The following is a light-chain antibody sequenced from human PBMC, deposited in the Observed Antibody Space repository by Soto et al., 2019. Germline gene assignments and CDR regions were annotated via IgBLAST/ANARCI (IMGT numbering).Light chain of an antibody. CDR1: QSVSKW. J-gene: IGKJ5*01. Sequence: DVQMTHSPSTLSASVGDTVTITCRTSQSVSKWLAWYQQKPGKAPKLLIYKASVLETGVPSRFSGSGSGTEFTLTISSVEPEDFAVYYCQQRLHWPITFGQGTRLEIK. CDR2: KAS. CDR3: QQRLHWPIT. V-gene: IGKV1-5*03.